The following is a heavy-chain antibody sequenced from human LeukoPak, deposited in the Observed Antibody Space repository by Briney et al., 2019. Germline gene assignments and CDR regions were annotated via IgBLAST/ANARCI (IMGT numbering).Heavy chain of an antibody. Sequence: PGRSLRLSCAASGFTFDDYAMHWVRQAPGKGLEWVSGISWNSGSIGYADSVKGRFTISRDNAKNSLYLQMNSLRAEDMALYYCAKGRGYYYLDAFDIWGQGTMVTVSS. J-gene: IGHJ3*02. CDR3: AKGRGYYYLDAFDI. CDR2: ISWNSGSI. D-gene: IGHD3-22*01. CDR1: GFTFDDYA. V-gene: IGHV3-9*03.